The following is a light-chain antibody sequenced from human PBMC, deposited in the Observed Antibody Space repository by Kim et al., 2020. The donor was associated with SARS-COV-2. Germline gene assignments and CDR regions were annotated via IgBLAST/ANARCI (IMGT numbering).Light chain of an antibody. CDR1: QSVSSSY. J-gene: IGKJ2*01. CDR3: QQYGSSPPRT. Sequence: SPGGGATLSGRASQSVSSSYLAWYQQKPGQAPRLIIYGASSRATGIPDRFSGSGSGTDFTLTISRLEPEDFAVYYCQQYGSSPPRTFGQGTKLEI. CDR2: GAS. V-gene: IGKV3-20*01.